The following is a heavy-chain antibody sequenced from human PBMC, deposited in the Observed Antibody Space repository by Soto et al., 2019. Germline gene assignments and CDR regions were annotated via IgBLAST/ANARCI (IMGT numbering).Heavy chain of an antibody. J-gene: IGHJ5*01. Sequence: QVQLVQSGPEVRVPGSSVKVSCKASAGTFPHYGLSWVRQAPGQGLEWIGGIIPVLASTTYAQNFQGRVAILADASTTTVYMQLGSLTSDATAVYYCACNWGNSLKNWLVTWGHCTLVSVSS. CDR1: AGTFPHYG. D-gene: IGHD7-27*01. V-gene: IGHV1-69*01. CDR3: ACNWGNSLKNWLVT. CDR2: IIPVLAST.